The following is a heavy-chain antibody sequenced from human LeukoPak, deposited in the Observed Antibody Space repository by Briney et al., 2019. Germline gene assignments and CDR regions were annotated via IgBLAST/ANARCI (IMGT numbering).Heavy chain of an antibody. CDR2: IRSKSNPYAT. V-gene: IGHV3-73*01. J-gene: IGHJ4*02. Sequence: QPGGSLRPSCAASGFTISGSPMHWVRQASGKGLEWVGHIRSKSNPYATAYAASVTGRFTISRDDSKNTVYLQMDSLKTEDTAVYYCSRQVLSVHDYWGQGILVTVSS. CDR3: SRQVLSVHDY. D-gene: IGHD3-10*02. CDR1: GFTISGSP.